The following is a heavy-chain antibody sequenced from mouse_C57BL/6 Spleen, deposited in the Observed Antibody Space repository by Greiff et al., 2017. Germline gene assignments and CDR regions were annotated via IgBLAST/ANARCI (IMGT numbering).Heavy chain of an antibody. CDR1: GYTFTDYN. V-gene: IGHV1-18*01. CDR2: INPNNGGT. D-gene: IGHD1-1*01. J-gene: IGHJ3*01. CDR3: ARGEYYYGSSFAWFAY. Sequence: VHVKQSGPELVKPGASVKIPCKASGYTFTDYNMDWVKQSHGKSLEWIGDINPNNGGTIYNQKFKGKATLTVDKSSSTAYMELRSLTSEDTAVYYCARGEYYYGSSFAWFAYWGQGTLVTVSA.